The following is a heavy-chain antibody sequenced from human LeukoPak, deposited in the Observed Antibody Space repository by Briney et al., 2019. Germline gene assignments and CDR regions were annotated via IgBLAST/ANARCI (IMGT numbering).Heavy chain of an antibody. CDR3: ANAYYDFWTGYSYFDF. V-gene: IGHV3-23*01. Sequence: GGSLRLSCAASGFTFSSYAMSWVRQAPGKGLEWVSAISGSGDSTFYADSVKGRFTISRDNSKNTLYLQIKSLRAEDTAIYYCANAYYDFWTGYSYFDFWGQGTLVTVSS. D-gene: IGHD3-3*01. CDR2: ISGSGDST. J-gene: IGHJ4*02. CDR1: GFTFSSYA.